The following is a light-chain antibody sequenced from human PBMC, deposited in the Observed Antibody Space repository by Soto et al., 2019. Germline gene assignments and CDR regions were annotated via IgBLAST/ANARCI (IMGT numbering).Light chain of an antibody. CDR3: QQYWSSPSWT. J-gene: IGKJ1*01. CDR1: QSVSSSY. CDR2: GAS. Sequence: EIVLTQSPGTLSLSPGERATLSCRASQSVSSSYLAWYQQKTGQAPRLLLYGASSRATGIPYRFSDSGSGTDFTLTISRLEPEDLAVYYCQQYWSSPSWTFGQGTTVEIK. V-gene: IGKV3-20*01.